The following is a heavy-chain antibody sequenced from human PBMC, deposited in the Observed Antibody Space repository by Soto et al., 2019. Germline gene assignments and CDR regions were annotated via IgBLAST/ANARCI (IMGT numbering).Heavy chain of an antibody. Sequence: QPGGSLRLSCAASGFTFDDYAMHWVRQVPGKGLEWVSGINWNSGSIGYADSVKGRFAISRDNAKNPLHLQMNSLRAEDTAFYYCVKDESINWYSGHFRHWGQGTLVTVSS. D-gene: IGHD6-13*01. CDR3: VKDESINWYSGHFRH. CDR1: GFTFDDYA. CDR2: INWNSGSI. V-gene: IGHV3-9*01. J-gene: IGHJ1*01.